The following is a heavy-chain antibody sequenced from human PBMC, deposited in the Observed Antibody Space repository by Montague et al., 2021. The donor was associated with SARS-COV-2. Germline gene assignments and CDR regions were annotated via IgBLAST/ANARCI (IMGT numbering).Heavy chain of an antibody. V-gene: IGHV3-33*01. J-gene: IGHJ6*02. Sequence: SLRLSCAASGFTFSSYGMHWVRQAPGKGLEWVAVIWYDGSNKYYADSVKGRFTISRGNSKNTLYLQMNSLRAEDTAVYYCARVASYYYGMDVWGQGTTVTVSS. CDR1: GFTFSSYG. CDR2: IWYDGSNK. CDR3: ARVASYYYGMDV.